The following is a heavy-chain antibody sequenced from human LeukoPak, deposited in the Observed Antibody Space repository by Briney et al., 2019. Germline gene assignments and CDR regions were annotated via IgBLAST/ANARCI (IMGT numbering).Heavy chain of an antibody. V-gene: IGHV4-59*01. CDR3: ARRQAPEKYYDFWSGYSDAFDI. D-gene: IGHD3-3*01. J-gene: IGHJ3*02. CDR2: IYYSGGT. Sequence: SETLSLTCTASGGSISSYYWSWIRQPPGKGLEWIGYIYYSGGTNYNPSLKSRVTISVDTSKNQFSLKLSSVTAADTAVYYCARRQAPEKYYDFWSGYSDAFDIWGQGTMVTVSS. CDR1: GGSISSYY.